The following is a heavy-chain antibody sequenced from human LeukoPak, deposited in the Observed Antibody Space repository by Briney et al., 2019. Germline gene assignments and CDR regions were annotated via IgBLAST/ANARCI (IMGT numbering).Heavy chain of an antibody. Sequence: ASVKVSCKASGGTFSSYAISWVRQAPGQGLEWMGGIIPIFGTANYAQKFQGRVTITADESTSTAYMELSSLRSEDTAVYYCARDKNGYSSGWSHFDYWGQGTLVTVSS. J-gene: IGHJ4*02. CDR3: ARDKNGYSSGWSHFDY. D-gene: IGHD6-19*01. V-gene: IGHV1-69*01. CDR1: GGTFSSYA. CDR2: IIPIFGTA.